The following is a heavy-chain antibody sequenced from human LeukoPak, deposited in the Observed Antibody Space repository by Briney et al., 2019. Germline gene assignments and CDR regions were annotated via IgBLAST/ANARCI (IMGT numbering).Heavy chain of an antibody. V-gene: IGHV1-69*13. CDR2: IIPIFGTA. Sequence: SVKVSCKASGGTFSSYAISWVRQAPGQGLEWMGGIIPIFGTANYAQKFQGRVTITADESTSTAYMELSSLRSEDTAVYYCARGVGWVKSYYYGMDVWGQGTTVTVSS. CDR3: ARGVGWVKSYYYGMDV. D-gene: IGHD3-16*01. CDR1: GGTFSSYA. J-gene: IGHJ6*02.